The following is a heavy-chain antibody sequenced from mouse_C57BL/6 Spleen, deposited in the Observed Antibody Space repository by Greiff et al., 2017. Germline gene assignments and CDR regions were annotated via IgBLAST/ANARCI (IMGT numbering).Heavy chain of an antibody. CDR1: GFTFSSYA. J-gene: IGHJ4*01. CDR3: TRDGDRDYYGSSYHYYAMDY. Sequence: EVMLVESGEGLVKPGGSLKLSCAASGFTFSSYAMSWVRQTPEKRLEWVAYISSGGDYIYYADTVKGRFTISRDNARNTLYLQMSSLKSEDTAMYYCTRDGDRDYYGSSYHYYAMDYWGQGTSVTVSS. CDR2: ISSGGDYI. D-gene: IGHD1-1*01. V-gene: IGHV5-9-1*02.